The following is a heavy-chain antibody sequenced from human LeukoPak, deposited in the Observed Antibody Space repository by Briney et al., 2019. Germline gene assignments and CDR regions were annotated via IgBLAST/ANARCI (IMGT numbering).Heavy chain of an antibody. Sequence: PGGSLRLSCAASGFTFSGSAIHWVRQASGKGLEWVGRIRSKANSYATAYAASVKGRVTISRDDSKNTAYLKMNSLKTEDTAVYYCTSRPKYYNYMDVWGKGTTVTVSS. V-gene: IGHV3-73*01. J-gene: IGHJ6*03. CDR1: GFTFSGSA. CDR2: IRSKANSYAT. CDR3: TSRPKYYNYMDV.